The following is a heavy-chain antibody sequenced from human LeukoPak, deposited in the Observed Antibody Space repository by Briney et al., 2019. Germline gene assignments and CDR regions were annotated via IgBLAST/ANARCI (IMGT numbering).Heavy chain of an antibody. D-gene: IGHD1-26*01. CDR2: INWNGGST. J-gene: IGHJ4*02. CDR1: GFTFDDYG. V-gene: IGHV3-20*04. Sequence: PGGSLRLSCAASGFTFDDYGMSWVRHAPGKGLEWVSGINWNGGSTGYADSVKGRFTISRDNAKNSLYLQMNSLRAEDTALYYCARERGYSGSSMVNFDYWGQGTLVTVSS. CDR3: ARERGYSGSSMVNFDY.